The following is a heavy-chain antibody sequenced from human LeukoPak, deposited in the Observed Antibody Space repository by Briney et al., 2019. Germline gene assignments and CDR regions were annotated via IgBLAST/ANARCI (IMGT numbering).Heavy chain of an antibody. V-gene: IGHV1-24*01. CDR3: ATDPYPAAAKGWFDP. CDR2: FDPEDGET. J-gene: IGHJ5*02. Sequence: ASVKVSCKASGYTFTGYYMHWVRQAPGKGLEWMGGFDPEDGETIYAQKFQGRVTMTEDTSTDTAYMELSSLRSEDTAVYYCATDPYPAAAKGWFDPWGQGTLVTVSS. D-gene: IGHD6-13*01. CDR1: GYTFTGYY.